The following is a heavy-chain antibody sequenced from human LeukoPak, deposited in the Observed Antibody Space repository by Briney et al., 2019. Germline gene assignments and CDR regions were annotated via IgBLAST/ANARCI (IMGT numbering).Heavy chain of an antibody. D-gene: IGHD3-10*01. Sequence: AGGSLRLSCAGTGFTFSNYIMHWVRQAPGKGLEYVSTISSDGDSTFYANSVTGRFIISRDNSKNTLYLQMGSLRGDDTAVYYCARDSFYYGSGRPRFAPDFDFWGQGTLVTVSS. CDR1: GFTFSNYI. J-gene: IGHJ4*02. CDR2: ISSDGDST. V-gene: IGHV3-64*01. CDR3: ARDSFYYGSGRPRFAPDFDF.